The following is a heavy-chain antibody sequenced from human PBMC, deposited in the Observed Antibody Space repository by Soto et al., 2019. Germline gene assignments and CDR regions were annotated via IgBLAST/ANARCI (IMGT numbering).Heavy chain of an antibody. V-gene: IGHV4-39*01. D-gene: IGHD3-22*01. J-gene: IGHJ6*02. CDR2: VYYGGST. Sequence: QLHLQESGPGLVKPSETLSLTCTVSGGSISSSSYYWGWIRQPPGKGLEWIGNVYYGGSTYYNPSLKSRVTISVETSKSQFSLKLSSVTAADTAVYYCAGGDYYHSSGYYFYDYTMDVWGQGTTVTVSS. CDR3: AGGDYYHSSGYYFYDYTMDV. CDR1: GGSISSSSYY.